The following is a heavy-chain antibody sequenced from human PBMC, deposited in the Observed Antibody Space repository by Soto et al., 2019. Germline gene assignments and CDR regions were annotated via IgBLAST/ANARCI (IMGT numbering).Heavy chain of an antibody. CDR3: ARRPTGWSGYYFFDY. V-gene: IGHV4-30-4*01. CDR1: GGSIIRGDYY. J-gene: IGHJ4*02. D-gene: IGHD3-3*01. Sequence: SETLSLTCTVSGGSIIRGDYYWSWIRQPPGKGLEWIGYIYYSGSTYYNPSLKSRVTISVDTSKNQFSLKLSSVTAADTAVYYCARRPTGWSGYYFFDYWGQGTLVTVS. CDR2: IYYSGST.